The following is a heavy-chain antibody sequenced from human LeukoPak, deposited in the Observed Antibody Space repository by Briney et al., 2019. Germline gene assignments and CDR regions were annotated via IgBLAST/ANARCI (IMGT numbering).Heavy chain of an antibody. Sequence: PSETLSLTCAVYGGSFSGYYWSWIRQPPGKGLEWIGEINHSGSTNYNPSLKSRVTISVDTSKNQFSLKLTSVTAADTAVYYCARPYSSSDWYFDLWGRGTLVTVSS. D-gene: IGHD6-6*01. V-gene: IGHV4-34*01. CDR3: ARPYSSSDWYFDL. CDR2: INHSGST. CDR1: GGSFSGYY. J-gene: IGHJ2*01.